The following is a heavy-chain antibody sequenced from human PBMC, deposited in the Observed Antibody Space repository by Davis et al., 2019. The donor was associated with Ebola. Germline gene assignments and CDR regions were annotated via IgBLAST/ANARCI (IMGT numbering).Heavy chain of an antibody. V-gene: IGHV4-4*02. Sequence: MPGGSLRLSCAVPGGSTSSSNWWSWVRQPPGKGLEWIGEIYHSGSTNYNPSLKSRVTISVDKSKNQFSLKLSSVTAADTAVYYCARRRNGGWYAIDYWGQGTLVTVSS. CDR1: GGSTSSSNW. CDR3: ARRRNGGWYAIDY. J-gene: IGHJ4*02. CDR2: IYHSGST. D-gene: IGHD6-19*01.